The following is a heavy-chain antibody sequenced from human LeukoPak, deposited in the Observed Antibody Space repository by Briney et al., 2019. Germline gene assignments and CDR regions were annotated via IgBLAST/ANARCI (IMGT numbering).Heavy chain of an antibody. V-gene: IGHV1-2*02. CDR3: ARVRIPYLFQGFYYYYGMDV. CDR1: GYTFTGYY. Sequence: ASVKVSCKASGYTFTGYYMHWVRQAPGQGLEWMGWINPNSGGTNYAQKFQGRVTMTRDTSISTAYMELSRLRSDDTAVYYCARVRIPYLFQGFYYYYGMDVWGQGTTVTVSS. D-gene: IGHD2/OR15-2a*01. J-gene: IGHJ6*02. CDR2: INPNSGGT.